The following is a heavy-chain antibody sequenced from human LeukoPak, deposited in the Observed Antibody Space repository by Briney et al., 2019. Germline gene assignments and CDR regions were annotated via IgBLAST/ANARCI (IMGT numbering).Heavy chain of an antibody. CDR3: ARYYDSSGYWSTPHFDY. CDR2: IQYGGST. J-gene: IGHJ4*02. D-gene: IGHD3-22*01. CDR1: GDSVSGISFY. Sequence: KPSETLSLTCTVSGDSVSGISFYWSWIRQPPGKGLQYIGYIQYGGSTNYNPSLKSRVTISVDTSKNQFSLKLSSVTAADTAVYYCARYYDSSGYWSTPHFDYWGQGTLVTVSS. V-gene: IGHV4-61*01.